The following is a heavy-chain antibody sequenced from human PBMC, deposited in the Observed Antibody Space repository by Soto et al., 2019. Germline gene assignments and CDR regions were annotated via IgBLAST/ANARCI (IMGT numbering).Heavy chain of an antibody. Sequence: EVQLVESGGGLVKPGGSLRLSCAASGFTFSSYSMNWVRQAPGKGLEWVSSISSSSSYIYYADSVKGRFTISRDNAKNSLYLQMNSLRAEDTAVYYCARDRLTGNYYYGMDVWGQGTTVTVSS. V-gene: IGHV3-21*01. CDR2: ISSSSSYI. CDR1: GFTFSSYS. D-gene: IGHD7-27*01. J-gene: IGHJ6*02. CDR3: ARDRLTGNYYYGMDV.